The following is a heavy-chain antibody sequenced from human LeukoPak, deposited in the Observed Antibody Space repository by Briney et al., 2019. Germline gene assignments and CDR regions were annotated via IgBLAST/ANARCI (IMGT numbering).Heavy chain of an antibody. D-gene: IGHD6-13*01. J-gene: IGHJ4*02. CDR2: IYYTGTT. Sequence: PSETLSLTCAVSGGSFSTYYWSWIRQPPGKGLEWIGFIYYTGTTNYNPSLKSRVTISVDTSKNQFSLKLSSVTAADTAVYHCARAGANGIEAAGSLRYWGQGTLVTVSS. V-gene: IGHV4-59*01. CDR1: GGSFSTYY. CDR3: ARAGANGIEAAGSLRY.